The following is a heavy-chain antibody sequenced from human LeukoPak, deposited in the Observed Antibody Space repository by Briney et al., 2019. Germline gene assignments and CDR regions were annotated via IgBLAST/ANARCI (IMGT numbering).Heavy chain of an antibody. CDR1: GGSFSGYY. D-gene: IGHD2-2*02. CDR2: INHSGST. CDR3: ARRLGYCSSTSCYTSPRYFQH. J-gene: IGHJ1*01. V-gene: IGHV4-34*01. Sequence: SETLSLTCAVYGGSFSGYYWSWIRQPPGKGLEWIGEINHSGSTNYNPSLKSRVTMSVDTSKNQFSLKLSSVTAADTAVYYCARRLGYCSSTSCYTSPRYFQHWGQGTLVTVSS.